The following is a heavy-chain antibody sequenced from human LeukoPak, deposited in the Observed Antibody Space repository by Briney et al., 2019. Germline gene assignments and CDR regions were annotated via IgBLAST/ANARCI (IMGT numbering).Heavy chain of an antibody. CDR3: ARHRGYTYGRTFDF. CDR1: RGSPRSSY. Sequence: ETLSLTPTVSRGSPRSSYWSWIRQPPGPGLEWIGYVYYTGTTSYNPSLNSRVTISVDTSKHQISLTLTSVTAGDTAVYYCARHRGYTYGRTFDFWGQGTVVTVSS. D-gene: IGHD5-18*01. V-gene: IGHV4-59*08. J-gene: IGHJ4*02. CDR2: VYYTGTT.